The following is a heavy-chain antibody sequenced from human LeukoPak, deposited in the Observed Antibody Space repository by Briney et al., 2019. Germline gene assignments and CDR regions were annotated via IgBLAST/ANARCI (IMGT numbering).Heavy chain of an antibody. CDR3: ARGGSSSYYYGMDV. Sequence: PSETLSLTCTVSSGSINSYYWSWIRQPPGNGLEWIAYISYSGSTDYSPSLKSRVAISLDTSKNQFSLKLSSVTAADTAVYYCARGGSSSYYYGMDVWGQGTTVTVSS. D-gene: IGHD6-6*01. J-gene: IGHJ6*02. V-gene: IGHV4-59*12. CDR1: SGSINSYY. CDR2: ISYSGST.